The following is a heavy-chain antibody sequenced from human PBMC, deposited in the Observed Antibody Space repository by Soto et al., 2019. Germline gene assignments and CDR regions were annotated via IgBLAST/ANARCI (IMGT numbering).Heavy chain of an antibody. Sequence: PGGSLRLSCAASGFTFSDYAMSWVRQARGRGLEWVSGISGSGSITYYADSVKGRFTISRDNSKKTLYLQLNGLRAEDTAVYYCAKDTSSAWELSSNYYFDYWGQGTLVTVSS. CDR3: AKDTSSAWELSSNYYFDY. CDR1: GFTFSDYA. D-gene: IGHD3-16*02. J-gene: IGHJ4*02. CDR2: ISGSGSIT. V-gene: IGHV3-23*01.